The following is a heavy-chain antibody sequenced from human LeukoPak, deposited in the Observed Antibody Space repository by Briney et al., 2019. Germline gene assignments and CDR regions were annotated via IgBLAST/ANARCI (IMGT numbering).Heavy chain of an antibody. CDR2: IYYSGST. D-gene: IGHD2-15*01. CDR3: ASLLTLYSYRYCSGGSCPSDY. CDR1: GGSIRSSSYY. J-gene: IGHJ4*02. V-gene: IGHV4-39*01. Sequence: SETLSLTCTVSGGSIRSSSYYWGWIRHPPGKGLEWMGRIYYSGSTYYSPSLKSRVTISVDTTKNQISLKLSSVPAADTAVYDCASLLTLYSYRYCSGGSCPSDYWGQGTLVTVSS.